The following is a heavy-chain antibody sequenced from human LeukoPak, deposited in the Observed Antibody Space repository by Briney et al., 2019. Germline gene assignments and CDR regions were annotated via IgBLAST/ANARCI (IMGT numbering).Heavy chain of an antibody. CDR1: GFTFSTYA. D-gene: IGHD3-10*01. CDR2: IYSGGST. V-gene: IGHV3-53*04. Sequence: GGSLRLSCAASGFTFSTYAMSWVRQAPGKGLEWVSVIYSGGSTYYADSVKGRFTISRHNSKNTLYLQMNSLRAEDTAVYYCARVGGYYYGSGKDYWGQGTLVTVSS. J-gene: IGHJ4*02. CDR3: ARVGGYYYGSGKDY.